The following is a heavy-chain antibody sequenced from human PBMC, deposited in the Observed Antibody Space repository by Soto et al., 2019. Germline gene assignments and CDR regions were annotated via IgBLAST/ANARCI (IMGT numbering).Heavy chain of an antibody. CDR1: GGSLSSYY. CDR2: IYYSGST. J-gene: IGHJ4*02. Sequence: QVQLQESGPGLVKPSETLSLTCTVSGGSLSSYYWSWIRQPPGKGLEWIGYIYYSGSTNYNPSLKSRVTISVDTSKNQFSLKLSSVTAADTAVYYCARVWGYYFDYWGQGTLVTVSS. CDR3: ARVWGYYFDY. D-gene: IGHD2-21*01. V-gene: IGHV4-59*01.